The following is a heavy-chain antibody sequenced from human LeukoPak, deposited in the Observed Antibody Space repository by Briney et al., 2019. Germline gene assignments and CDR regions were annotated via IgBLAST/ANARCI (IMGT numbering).Heavy chain of an antibody. D-gene: IGHD1-1*01. J-gene: IGHJ4*02. V-gene: IGHV3-11*01. CDR1: GFTFSDYY. Sequence: GGSLRLSCAASGFTFSDYYMSWIRQAPGKGLEWVSYISSSGSTIYYADSVKGRFTISRDNAKNSLYLQMNSLRAEDTAVYHCARYESPWNDVGYDYWGQGTLVTVSS. CDR2: ISSSGSTI. CDR3: ARYESPWNDVGYDY.